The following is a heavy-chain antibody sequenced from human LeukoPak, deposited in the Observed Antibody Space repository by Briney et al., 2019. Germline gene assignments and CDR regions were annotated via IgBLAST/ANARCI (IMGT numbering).Heavy chain of an antibody. CDR3: AREFRKGWDWFDP. J-gene: IGHJ5*02. CDR2: IHAGGST. V-gene: IGHV4-4*08. CDR1: GGSISSYY. Sequence: PSETLPLTCTVSGGSISSYYWSWIRQPPGKGLEWIGRIHAGGSTNYNPSLKSRVTISADTSKNQFSLKLSSVTAADTAVYYCAREFRKGWDWFDPWGQGTLVTVSS. D-gene: IGHD1-26*01.